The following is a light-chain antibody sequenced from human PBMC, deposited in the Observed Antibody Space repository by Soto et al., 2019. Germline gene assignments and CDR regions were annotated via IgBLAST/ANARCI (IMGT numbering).Light chain of an antibody. J-gene: IGKJ3*01. CDR3: QQRSNWPFT. CDR2: DTS. CDR1: QTVSKY. Sequence: EIVLTQAPTTLSFSLGERATLSCRASQTVSKYLAWYQQKPGQAPRLLIYDTSNRATGIPARFRGSGSGTDFTLTISGLQPEDFAVYYCQQRSNWPFTFGPGTTVDFK. V-gene: IGKV3-11*01.